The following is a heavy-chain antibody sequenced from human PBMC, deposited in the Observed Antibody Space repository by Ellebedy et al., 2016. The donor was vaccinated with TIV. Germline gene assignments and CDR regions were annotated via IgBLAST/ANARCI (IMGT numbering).Heavy chain of an antibody. Sequence: AASVKVSCKASGGTFSSYAISWVRQAPGQGLEWMGGIIPIFGTANYAQKFQGRVTITADESTSTAYMELSSLRSEDTAVYYCARGRGYSGYDYYYFDYWGQGTLVIVSS. V-gene: IGHV1-69*13. CDR2: IIPIFGTA. J-gene: IGHJ4*02. CDR3: ARGRGYSGYDYYYFDY. CDR1: GGTFSSYA. D-gene: IGHD5-12*01.